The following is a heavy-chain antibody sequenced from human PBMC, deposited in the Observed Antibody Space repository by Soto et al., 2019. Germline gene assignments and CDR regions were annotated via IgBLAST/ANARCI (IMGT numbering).Heavy chain of an antibody. V-gene: IGHV4-59*02. D-gene: IGHD6-19*01. CDR3: VRGSLYNFDSSGTELWFDP. Sequence: SETLSLTCVVSGGSVTSYHWSWIRQFPGKGLEWIAYTAYTRNTNYNPSLKSRVTISIDTTKNQLSLKLTSVTVADTAVYYCVRGSLYNFDSSGTELWFDPWGQGALVTVSS. J-gene: IGHJ5*02. CDR2: TAYTRNT. CDR1: GGSVTSYH.